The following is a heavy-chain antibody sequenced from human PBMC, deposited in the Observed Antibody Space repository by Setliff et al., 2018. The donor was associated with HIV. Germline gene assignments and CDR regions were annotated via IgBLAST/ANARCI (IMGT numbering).Heavy chain of an antibody. D-gene: IGHD3-22*01. J-gene: IGHJ4*02. V-gene: IGHV4-34*01. CDR2: ITHSGTT. CDR3: AGGHDSRGYFGIDY. Sequence: SETLSLTCAVYGGSFSGYYWRWIRQPPGKGLEWIGEITHSGTTNYNPSLKSRVTISVDTSKNQFSLKLSSVTAADTAVYYCAGGHDSRGYFGIDYWGQGTLVTVSS. CDR1: GGSFSGYY.